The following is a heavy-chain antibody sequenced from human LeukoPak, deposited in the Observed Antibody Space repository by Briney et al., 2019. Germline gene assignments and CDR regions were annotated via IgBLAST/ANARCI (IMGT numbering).Heavy chain of an antibody. D-gene: IGHD6-13*01. J-gene: IGHJ4*02. CDR2: ISSTSSTI. CDR1: GSTLSDYW. V-gene: IGHV3-48*02. Sequence: GGSLRLSCSASGSTLSDYWMHWVRQAPGKGLEWLSYISSTSSTIYYADSVRGRFTISRDNAKNSLYLQMNSLRNEDTAVYYCARVSIAATDFFDYWGQGTLVTVYS. CDR3: ARVSIAATDFFDY.